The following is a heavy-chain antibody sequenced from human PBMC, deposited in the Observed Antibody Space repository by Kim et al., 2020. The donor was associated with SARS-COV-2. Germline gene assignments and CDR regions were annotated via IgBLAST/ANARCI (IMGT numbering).Heavy chain of an antibody. J-gene: IGHJ4*02. Sequence: SETLSLTCTVSGGSVSSGSYYWSWIRQPPGKGLEWIGYIYYSGSTNYNPSLKSRVTISVDTSKNQFSLKLSSVTAADTAVYYCARVGGYKGFDYWGQGTLVTVSS. V-gene: IGHV4-61*01. CDR1: GGSVSSGSYY. D-gene: IGHD3-22*01. CDR2: IYYSGST. CDR3: ARVGGYKGFDY.